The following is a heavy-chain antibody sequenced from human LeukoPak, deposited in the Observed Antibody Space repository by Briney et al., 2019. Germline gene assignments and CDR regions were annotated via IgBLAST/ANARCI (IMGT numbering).Heavy chain of an antibody. CDR3: AKDLGTYRNSYFDY. CDR1: GFTFSSYA. V-gene: IGHV3-23*01. J-gene: IGHJ4*01. D-gene: IGHD1-26*01. CDR2: ISGSGGGT. Sequence: GGSLRLSCAASGFTFSSYAMSWVRQAPEKGLEWVANISGSGGGTYYADSVRGRFTISRDDSENTLYLQMNSLRAEDTAVYYCAKDLGTYRNSYFDYWGQGTLVTVSS.